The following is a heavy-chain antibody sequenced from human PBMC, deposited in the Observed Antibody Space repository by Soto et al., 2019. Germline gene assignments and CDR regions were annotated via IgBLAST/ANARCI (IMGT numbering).Heavy chain of an antibody. J-gene: IGHJ6*02. V-gene: IGHV3-48*03. Sequence: EVQLVESGGGLVQAGGSLRLFCAVSGFTFSSYEMSWVRQAPGKGLEWVSYIGTSGKTIYYADSVRGRFTISRDNAKNSLYLQMNSLRAEDTAVYFCARDPAIYSGKFDYGLDVWGRGTTVTVSS. D-gene: IGHD4-4*01. CDR1: GFTFSSYE. CDR3: ARDPAIYSGKFDYGLDV. CDR2: IGTSGKTI.